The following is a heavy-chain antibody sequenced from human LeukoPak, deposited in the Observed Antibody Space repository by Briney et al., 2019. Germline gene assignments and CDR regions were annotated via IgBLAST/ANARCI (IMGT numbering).Heavy chain of an antibody. Sequence: ASVKVSCKTSGYTFTNYYMHWVRQAPGQGLEWMGIINPSGTSTTYAQKFQGRVTITRDTSTSTDFMELSSLRSEDTAVYYCARHDLGGSSPFNYWGQGTLVTVSS. J-gene: IGHJ4*02. V-gene: IGHV1-46*01. D-gene: IGHD2-15*01. CDR3: ARHDLGGSSPFNY. CDR1: GYTFTNYY. CDR2: INPSGTST.